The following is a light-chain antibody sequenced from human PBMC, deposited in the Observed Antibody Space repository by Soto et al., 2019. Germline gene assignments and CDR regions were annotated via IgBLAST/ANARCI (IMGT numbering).Light chain of an antibody. J-gene: IGLJ2*01. CDR2: EVS. CDR1: SSDVGGYNF. CDR3: SSYTFNSALVV. V-gene: IGLV2-14*01. Sequence: QSALTQPASVSGSPGQSITISCTGTSSDVGGYNFVSWYQQHPGKAPRLMIYEVSNRPSGVSDRFSGSKSGNTASLTISGLQAEDEADYYCSSYTFNSALVVFGGRTKLTVL.